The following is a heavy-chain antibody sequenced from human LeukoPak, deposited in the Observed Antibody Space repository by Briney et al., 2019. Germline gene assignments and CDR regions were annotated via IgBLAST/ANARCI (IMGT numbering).Heavy chain of an antibody. CDR3: AKDNAYYYDSSGYPTYFDY. J-gene: IGHJ4*02. CDR2: ISWNSGSI. CDR1: GFTFDDYA. D-gene: IGHD3-22*01. V-gene: IGHV3-9*01. Sequence: PGRSLRLSCAASGFTFDDYAMHWVRQAPGKGLAWVSGISWNSGSIGYADSVKGRFTISRDNAKNSLYLQMNSLRAEDTALYYCAKDNAYYYDSSGYPTYFDYWGQGTLVTVSS.